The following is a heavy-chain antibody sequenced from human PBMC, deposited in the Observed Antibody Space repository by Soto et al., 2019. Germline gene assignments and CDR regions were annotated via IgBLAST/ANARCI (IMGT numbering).Heavy chain of an antibody. CDR3: ARFLVSYYGSGSHYLDY. CDR1: GGTFSSYA. CDR2: IIPIFGTA. V-gene: IGHV1-69*13. J-gene: IGHJ4*02. Sequence: ASVKVSCKASGGTFSSYAISWVRQAPGQGLEWMGGIIPIFGTANYAQKFQGRVTITADESTSTAYMELSSLRSEDTAVYYCARFLVSYYGSGSHYLDYWGQGTQVTVSS. D-gene: IGHD3-10*01.